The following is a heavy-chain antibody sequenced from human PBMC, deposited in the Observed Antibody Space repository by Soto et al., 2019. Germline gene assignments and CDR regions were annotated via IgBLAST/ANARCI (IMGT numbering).Heavy chain of an antibody. D-gene: IGHD6-13*01. CDR3: QIAAAGTFLDY. V-gene: IGHV4-39*01. CDR2: IYYSGST. J-gene: IGHJ4*02. CDR1: GGSISSSSYY. Sequence: PSETLSLTCTVSGGSISSSSYYWGWIRQPPGKGLEWTGSIYYSGSTYYNPSLKSRVTISVDTSKNQFSLKLSSVTAADTAVYYCQIAAAGTFLDYWGQGTLVTVSS.